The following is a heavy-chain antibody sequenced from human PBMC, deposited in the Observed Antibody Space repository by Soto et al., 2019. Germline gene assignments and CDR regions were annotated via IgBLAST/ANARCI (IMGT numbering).Heavy chain of an antibody. V-gene: IGHV3-30-3*01. CDR1: GFTFSNYA. J-gene: IGHJ4*02. D-gene: IGHD6-19*01. CDR3: ARGGTAVAGTSLDY. CDR2: ISYDGSNK. Sequence: QVQLVESGGGVVQPGRSLRLSCAASGFTFSNYAMHWVRQAPGKGREWATVISYDGSNKYYADSVKGRFTISRDNSKNTLYLQMNSLGTDDTAIYYCARGGTAVAGTSLDYWCQGTLVTVSS.